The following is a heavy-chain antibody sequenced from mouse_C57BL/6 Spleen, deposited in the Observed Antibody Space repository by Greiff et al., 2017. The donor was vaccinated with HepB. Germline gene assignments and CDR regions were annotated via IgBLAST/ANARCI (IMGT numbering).Heavy chain of an antibody. J-gene: IGHJ1*03. CDR1: GYTFTSYW. CDR3: ARRPDWYFDV. CDR2: IYPSDSET. V-gene: IGHV1-61*01. Sequence: VKLQQPGAELVRPGSSVKLSCKASGYTFTSYWMDWVKQRPGQGLEWIGNIYPSDSETHYNQKFKDKATLTVDKSSSTAYMQLSSLTSEDSAVYYCARRPDWYFDVWGTGTTVTVSS.